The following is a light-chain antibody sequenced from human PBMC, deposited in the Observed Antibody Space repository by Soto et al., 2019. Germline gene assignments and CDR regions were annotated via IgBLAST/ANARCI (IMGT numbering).Light chain of an antibody. CDR2: GAT. CDR1: QSISNN. CDR3: QQYSTWA. Sequence: EIVMTQSPATLSVSPGERATLACRASQSISNNLAWYQQKPGQAPRLLIYGATTRATGVPVRFSGSGSGTEFTLTISSLLSEDFAVYYCQQYSTWAFGGGTKVEIK. V-gene: IGKV3-15*01. J-gene: IGKJ4*01.